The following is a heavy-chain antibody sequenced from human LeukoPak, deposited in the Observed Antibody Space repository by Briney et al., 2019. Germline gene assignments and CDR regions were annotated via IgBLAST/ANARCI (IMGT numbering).Heavy chain of an antibody. CDR2: INPNSGGT. V-gene: IGHV1-2*02. CDR1: GYTFTGYY. J-gene: IGHJ4*02. Sequence: ASVKVSCKASGYTFTGYYMHWVRQAPGQGLERMGWINPNSGGTNYAQKFQGRVTMTRDTSISTAYMELSRLRSDDTAVYYCARTLLWFGELIDYWGQGTLVTVSS. CDR3: ARTLLWFGELIDY. D-gene: IGHD3-10*01.